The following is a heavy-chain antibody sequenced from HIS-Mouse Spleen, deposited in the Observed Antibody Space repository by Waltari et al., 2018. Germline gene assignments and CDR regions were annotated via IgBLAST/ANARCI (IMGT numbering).Heavy chain of an antibody. J-gene: IGHJ5*02. CDR2: INPNSGGT. CDR1: GYTFTGYY. D-gene: IGHD1-26*01. CDR3: VRGSGRWELLLPNWFDP. Sequence: QVQLVQSGAEVKKPGASVKVSCKASGYTFTGYYMHWVRQAPGQGLEWMGWINPNSGGTNYEQKFQGRVTMTRDTSISTAYMELSRLRSDDTAVYYCVRGSGRWELLLPNWFDPWGQGTLVTVSS. V-gene: IGHV1-2*02.